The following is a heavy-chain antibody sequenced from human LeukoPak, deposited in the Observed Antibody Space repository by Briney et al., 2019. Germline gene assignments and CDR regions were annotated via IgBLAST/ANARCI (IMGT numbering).Heavy chain of an antibody. J-gene: IGHJ4*02. CDR2: IYYSGST. Sequence: SETLSLTCTVSGGSISSSSYYWGWIRQPPGEGLEWIGSIYYSGSTYYNPSLKSRVTISVDTSKNQFSLKLSSVTAADTAVYYCASYDSSGYYFLDYWGQGTLVTVSS. CDR3: ASYDSSGYYFLDY. CDR1: GGSISSSSYY. V-gene: IGHV4-39*01. D-gene: IGHD3-22*01.